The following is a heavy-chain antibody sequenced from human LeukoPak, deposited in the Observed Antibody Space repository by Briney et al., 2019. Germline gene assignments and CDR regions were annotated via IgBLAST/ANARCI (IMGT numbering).Heavy chain of an antibody. D-gene: IGHD1-14*01. CDR2: IYPGDSDT. Sequence: KGGESLKISCKVSGYTFINYWIGWVRQMPGKGLEWMGIIYPGDSDTRYSPSFQGQVTISADKSISTAYLQWSSPKASDTAMYYCARHDSAGGFDFWGQGTLVTVSS. CDR1: GYTFINYW. CDR3: ARHDSAGGFDF. V-gene: IGHV5-51*01. J-gene: IGHJ4*02.